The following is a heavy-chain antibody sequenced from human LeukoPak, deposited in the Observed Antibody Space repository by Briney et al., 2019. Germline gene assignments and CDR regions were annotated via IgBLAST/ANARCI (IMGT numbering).Heavy chain of an antibody. Sequence: EASVKVSCKASGYTFSSYGISWVRQATGQGLEWMGWISAYNGNTKYAQKLQGRVTIVTDTSTSTAYMELRSLRSDDTAVYYCAREPPRSFYGSGTHYNGVRDYYYGMDVWGQGTTVTVSS. CDR2: ISAYNGNT. J-gene: IGHJ6*02. V-gene: IGHV1-18*01. CDR3: AREPPRSFYGSGTHYNGVRDYYYGMDV. D-gene: IGHD3-10*01. CDR1: GYTFSSYG.